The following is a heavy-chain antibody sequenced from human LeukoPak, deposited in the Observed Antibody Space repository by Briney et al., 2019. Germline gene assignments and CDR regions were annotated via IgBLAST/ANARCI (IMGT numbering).Heavy chain of an antibody. D-gene: IGHD2-2*01. CDR3: AYSKDIVAVPTVGPDY. Sequence: ASVKVSCKASGFTFSGSAIQWVRQARGQRLEWIGWIVVGSGNTNYAQKFQERVTITRDMSTSTAYMELSSLRSEDTAVYYCAYSKDIVAVPTVGPDYWGQGTLVTVSS. CDR1: GFTFSGSA. CDR2: IVVGSGNT. J-gene: IGHJ4*02. V-gene: IGHV1-58*02.